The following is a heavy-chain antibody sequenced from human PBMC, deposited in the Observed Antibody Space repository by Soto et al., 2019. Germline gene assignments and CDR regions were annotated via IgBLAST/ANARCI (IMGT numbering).Heavy chain of an antibody. D-gene: IGHD2-15*01. Sequence: GGSLRLSCAASGFTFSSYAMHWVRQAPGKGLEWVAVISYDGSNKYYADYVKGRFTISRDNSKNTLYLQMNSLKAEDTALYYCARDRIIATPSHYYYGMDVWGQGTTVTVSS. V-gene: IGHV3-30-3*01. CDR3: ARDRIIATPSHYYYGMDV. J-gene: IGHJ6*02. CDR1: GFTFSSYA. CDR2: ISYDGSNK.